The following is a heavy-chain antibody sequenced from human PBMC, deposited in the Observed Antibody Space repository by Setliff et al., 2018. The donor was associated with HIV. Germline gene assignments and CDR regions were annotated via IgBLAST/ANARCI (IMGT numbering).Heavy chain of an antibody. D-gene: IGHD5-18*01. J-gene: IGHJ6*02. V-gene: IGHV3-48*03. Sequence: PGGSLRLSCAASGFTFSNYEMNWVRQAPGKGLEWVSYITSGSTIYYADSVKGRFTISRDNAKNSLHLQMNSLRAEDTAVYYCARDGGYSYGYGMDVWGQGTTVTVSS. CDR2: ITSGSTI. CDR1: GFTFSNYE. CDR3: ARDGGYSYGYGMDV.